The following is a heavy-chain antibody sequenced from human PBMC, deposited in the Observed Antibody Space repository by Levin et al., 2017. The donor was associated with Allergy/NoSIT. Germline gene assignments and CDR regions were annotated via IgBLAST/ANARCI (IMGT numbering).Heavy chain of an antibody. CDR1: GFTFSSYA. V-gene: IGHV3-23*01. J-gene: IGHJ4*02. CDR2: ISGSGGST. CDR3: AKDQQWQGLAQPLSRGVSYFDY. D-gene: IGHD6-19*01. Sequence: GGSLRLSCAASGFTFSSYAMSWVRQAPGKGLEWVSAISGSGGSTYYADSVKGRFTISRDNSKNTLYLQMNSLRAEDTAVYYCAKDQQWQGLAQPLSRGVSYFDYWGQGTLVTVSS.